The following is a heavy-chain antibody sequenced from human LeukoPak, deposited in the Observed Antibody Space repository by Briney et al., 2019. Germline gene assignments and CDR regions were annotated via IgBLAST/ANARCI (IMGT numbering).Heavy chain of an antibody. CDR3: ARDSGSYHYFDY. V-gene: IGHV3-33*01. D-gene: IGHD1-26*01. CDR1: GFTLSSYG. J-gene: IGHJ4*02. Sequence: GGSLRLSCAASGFTLSSYGMHWVRQAPGKGLEWVAVIWYDGSNKYYADSVKGRFTISRDNSKNTLYLQMNSLRAEDTAVYYCARDSGSYHYFDYWGQGTLVTVSS. CDR2: IWYDGSNK.